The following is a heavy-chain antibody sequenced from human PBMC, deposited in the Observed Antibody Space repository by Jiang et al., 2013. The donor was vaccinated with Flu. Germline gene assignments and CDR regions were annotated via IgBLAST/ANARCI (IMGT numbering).Heavy chain of an antibody. V-gene: IGHV3-73*01. J-gene: IGHJ4*03. CDR2: LRSKTNNYAT. D-gene: IGHD7-27*01. CDR3: TAALGMTAPEGSFD. Sequence: VQLLESGGGLVHPGSSITLACEASGFPFSGAAVHWVRQASGKGLEWVGRLRSKTNNYATAYGASVRGRCTISRDDSKNMAYLHLNSLTDDDTAVYYCTAALGMTAPEGSFD. CDR1: GFPFSGAA.